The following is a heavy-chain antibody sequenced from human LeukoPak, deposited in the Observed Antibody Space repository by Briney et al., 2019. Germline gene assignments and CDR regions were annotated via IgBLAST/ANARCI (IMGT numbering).Heavy chain of an antibody. V-gene: IGHV1-18*04. D-gene: IGHD6-19*01. J-gene: IGHJ4*02. CDR3: ARRRAVAGPPDY. Sequence: GASEKVSCKASGYTFTSYYMHWVRQAPGQGLEWMGWSSAYNGNTNYAQKLQGRVTKTTDTSTSTAYMELRSLRSDDTAVYYCARRRAVAGPPDYWGQGTLVTVSS. CDR2: SSAYNGNT. CDR1: GYTFTSYY.